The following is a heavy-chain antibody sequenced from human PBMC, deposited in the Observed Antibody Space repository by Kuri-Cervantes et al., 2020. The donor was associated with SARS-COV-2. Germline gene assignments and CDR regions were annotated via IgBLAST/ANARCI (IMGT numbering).Heavy chain of an antibody. CDR2: IYHSGST. V-gene: IGHV4-38-2*02. Sequence: SETLSLTCTVSGYSISSGYYCGWFRQPPGKGLEWIGGIYHSGSTYYNTSLKSRVPISVDTTKNQYSLKLCSLRSGDTAVYYCARVRVIVRRPGRRGDGIDAFDIWGQGTMVTVSS. CDR3: ARVRVIVRRPGRRGDGIDAFDI. J-gene: IGHJ3*02. D-gene: IGHD2/OR15-2a*01. CDR1: GYSISSGYY.